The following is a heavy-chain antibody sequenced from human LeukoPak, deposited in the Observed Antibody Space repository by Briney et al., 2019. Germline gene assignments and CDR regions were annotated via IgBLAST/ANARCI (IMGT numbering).Heavy chain of an antibody. CDR2: VHLDGRT. CDR3: AREGGFYRPLDY. J-gene: IGHJ4*02. V-gene: IGHV4-4*02. Sequence: SETLSLTCDVSGGSVTSTNWWTWVRQPPVKGLEWIGEVHLDGRTNYNPSLKSRLIMSVDLPENHISLKLASVTAADTAVYYSAREGGFYRPLDYSGQGTLVTVSS. D-gene: IGHD3-3*01. CDR1: GGSVTSTNW.